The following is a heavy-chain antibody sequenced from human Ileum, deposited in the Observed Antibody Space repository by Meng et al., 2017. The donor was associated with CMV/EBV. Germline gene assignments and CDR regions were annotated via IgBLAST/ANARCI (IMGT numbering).Heavy chain of an antibody. J-gene: IGHJ4*02. CDR2: ISKGGSST. CDR3: VRHRADFYFDY. V-gene: IGHV3-74*01. Sequence: GESLKISCAASGFTFSSYWMHWVRQAPGKGLVWVSRISKGGSSTIYADSVKGRFTISRDDAKNTLYLQMNSLGAEDTAVYYCVRHRADFYFDYWGQGTLVTSPQ. CDR1: GFTFSSYW. D-gene: IGHD2-21*02.